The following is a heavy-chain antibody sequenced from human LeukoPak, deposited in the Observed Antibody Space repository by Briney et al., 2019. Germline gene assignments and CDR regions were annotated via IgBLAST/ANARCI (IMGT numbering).Heavy chain of an antibody. Sequence: GGSLRLSCAASGFTFSSYSMNWVRQAPGKGLGCVSSISSSRSYIYYADSVKGRFTISRGNARNTLYLQMNSLRAEDTAVYYCAGGGWPGAFDIWGQGTMVTVSS. CDR1: GFTFSSYS. CDR3: AGGGWPGAFDI. D-gene: IGHD5-24*01. J-gene: IGHJ3*02. V-gene: IGHV3-21*01. CDR2: ISSSRSYI.